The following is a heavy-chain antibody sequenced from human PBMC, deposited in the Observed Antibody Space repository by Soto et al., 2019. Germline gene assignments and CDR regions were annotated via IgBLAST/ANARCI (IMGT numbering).Heavy chain of an antibody. CDR2: IIPIFGTA. D-gene: IGHD2-15*01. CDR1: GGTFSSYA. CDR3: ARGLRYCSGGSCYSGGHFDY. V-gene: IGHV1-69*13. J-gene: IGHJ4*02. Sequence: SVKVSCKASGGTFSSYAISWVRQAPGQGLEWMGGIIPIFGTANYAQKFQGRVTITADESTSTAYMELSSLRSEDTAVYYCARGLRYCSGGSCYSGGHFDYWGQGTLVTVSS.